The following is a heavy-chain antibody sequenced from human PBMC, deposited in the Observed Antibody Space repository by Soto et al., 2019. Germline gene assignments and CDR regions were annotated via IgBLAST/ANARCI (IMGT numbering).Heavy chain of an antibody. CDR1: GGSISSSSYY. Sequence: QLQLQESGPGLVKPSETLSLTCTVSGGSISSSSYYWGWIRQPPGKGLEWIGSIYYSGSTYYNPSLKSRVTISVDTSKNQFSLKLSSVTAADTAVYYCARSVGSDFWSGYYLAGLVDVWGKGTTVTVSS. D-gene: IGHD3-3*01. V-gene: IGHV4-39*01. CDR2: IYYSGST. J-gene: IGHJ6*04. CDR3: ARSVGSDFWSGYYLAGLVDV.